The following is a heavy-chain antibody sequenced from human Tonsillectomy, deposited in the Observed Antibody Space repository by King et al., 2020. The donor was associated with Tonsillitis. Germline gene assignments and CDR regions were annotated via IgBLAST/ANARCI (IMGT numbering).Heavy chain of an antibody. D-gene: IGHD2-2*01. V-gene: IGHV3-30*18. J-gene: IGHJ6*02. Sequence: VQLVESGGGVVQPGRSLRLSCAASGFTFSTYGMYWVRQAPGMGLEWVALIAYDGSNEHYADSVKGRFTISRDNSKNTLYLQMNSLRADDTAIYYCAKKGVPAAKNSYYVMGVWGQGTTVTVSS. CDR3: AKKGVPAAKNSYYVMGV. CDR1: GFTFSTYG. CDR2: IAYDGSNE.